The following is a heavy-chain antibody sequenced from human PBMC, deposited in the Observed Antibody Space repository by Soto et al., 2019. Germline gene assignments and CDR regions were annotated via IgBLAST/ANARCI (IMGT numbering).Heavy chain of an antibody. CDR1: GFSFSIYA. CDR3: ARGYSYGPNWESDALDI. Sequence: QVQLVESGGGVVQPGRSLRLSCAASGFSFSIYAMHWVRQAPGKGLEWVAVISYHGSTEYYGDSVKGRFTISRDNPKNTLYLQMYSLRPEDTAIYYCARGYSYGPNWESDALDIWGQGAMVTVSS. D-gene: IGHD5-18*01. CDR2: ISYHGSTE. J-gene: IGHJ3*02. V-gene: IGHV3-30-3*01.